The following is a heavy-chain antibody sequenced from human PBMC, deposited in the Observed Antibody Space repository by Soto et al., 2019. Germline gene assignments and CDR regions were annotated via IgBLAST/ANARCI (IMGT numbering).Heavy chain of an antibody. Sequence: ASVKVSCKASGYTFNTYGISWVRQAPGQGLEWMAWISIHNGNTNFAQKFQGRVTLTTDTSTSTANMELRSLRSDDTAVYYCASENPRYYFYSSGYRSYVMDVWGKGTTVTVSS. D-gene: IGHD3-22*01. CDR1: GYTFNTYG. CDR2: ISIHNGNT. J-gene: IGHJ6*04. CDR3: ASENPRYYFYSSGYRSYVMDV. V-gene: IGHV1-18*04.